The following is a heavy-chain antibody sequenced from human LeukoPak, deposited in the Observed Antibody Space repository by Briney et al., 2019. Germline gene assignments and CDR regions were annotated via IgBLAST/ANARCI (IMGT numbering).Heavy chain of an antibody. CDR1: RYTFTASF. D-gene: IGHD6-19*01. V-gene: IGHV1-2*02. CDR3: ARDGDIAVAGMDV. CDR2: INPNTGGT. Sequence: ASVRVSSKASRYTFTASFMHWVRQAPGQGLEWMAWINPNTGGTNFAQKFQGRVTVTRDTSISTAYMELSRLRSDDTAVYYCARDGDIAVAGMDVWGQGTTVTVSS. J-gene: IGHJ6*02.